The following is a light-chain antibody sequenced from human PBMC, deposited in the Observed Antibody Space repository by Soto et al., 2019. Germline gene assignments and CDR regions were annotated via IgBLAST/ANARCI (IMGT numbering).Light chain of an antibody. CDR3: SSYTTSNTRQIV. CDR1: SSDVCGYNY. J-gene: IGLJ1*01. CDR2: DVT. Sequence: SLLTQPSSLSGSPGQSITISCTGNSSDVCGYNYVSWYQHHPGKAPKLIIYDVTNRPSGVSNPFSGSKSGNTASLTISGLQPEGEADYSCSSYTTSNTRQIVFGTGTKVTVL. V-gene: IGLV2-14*03.